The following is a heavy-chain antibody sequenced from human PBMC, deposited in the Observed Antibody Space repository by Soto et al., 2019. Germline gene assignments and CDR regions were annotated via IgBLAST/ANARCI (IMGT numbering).Heavy chain of an antibody. Sequence: VQLVQSGAEEKKPGASVKVSCKASGYTFTIYAIHWVRQAPGQRLEWMGWINAGNGGTKYSQRFQGRVTISRDTSASTAYMELSSLRSEDTAVYYCARGAAGSSRPYGMDVWGQGTTVTVSS. J-gene: IGHJ6*02. CDR1: GYTFTIYA. CDR2: INAGNGGT. D-gene: IGHD6-25*01. V-gene: IGHV1-3*05. CDR3: ARGAAGSSRPYGMDV.